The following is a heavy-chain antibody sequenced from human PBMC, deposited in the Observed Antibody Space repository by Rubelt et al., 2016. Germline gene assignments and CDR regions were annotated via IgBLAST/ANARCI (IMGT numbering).Heavy chain of an antibody. Sequence: EVQLVESGGGLVQPGGSLRLSCAASGFTVSSNYMSWVRQAPGKGLEWVSVIYSGGSTYYADSVKGRSTISRDNSKNTLYLQMNSLRAEDTAVYYCAKDRFFGSAGDDYFDYWGQGTLVTVSS. CDR1: GFTVSSNY. CDR2: IYSGGST. V-gene: IGHV3-66*01. J-gene: IGHJ4*02. CDR3: AKDRFFGSAGDDYFDY. D-gene: IGHD2-21*02.